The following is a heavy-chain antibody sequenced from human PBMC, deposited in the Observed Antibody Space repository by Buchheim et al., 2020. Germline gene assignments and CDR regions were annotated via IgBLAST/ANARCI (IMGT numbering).Heavy chain of an antibody. D-gene: IGHD6-6*01. Sequence: EVQLVESGGGLVQPGGSLRLSCAASGFTVSSNYMSWVRQAPGKGLEWVSVIYSGGSTYYADSVKGRFTISRHNSKNTLYLQMNSLRAEDTAVYYCARDQVYSSSSPEYYYYGMDVWGQGTT. J-gene: IGHJ6*02. V-gene: IGHV3-53*04. CDR3: ARDQVYSSSSPEYYYYGMDV. CDR2: IYSGGST. CDR1: GFTVSSNY.